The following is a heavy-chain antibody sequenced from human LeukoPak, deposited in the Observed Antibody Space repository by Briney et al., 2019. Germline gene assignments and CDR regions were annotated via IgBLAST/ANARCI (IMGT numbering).Heavy chain of an antibody. V-gene: IGHV4-61*02. Sequence: PSQTLSLTCTVSGGSISSGSYYWSWIRQPAGKGLEWIGRIYTSGSTNYNPSLKSRVTISVDTSKNQFSLKLSSVTAADTAVYYCARDSGSYTPEALDYWGQGTLVTVSS. CDR2: IYTSGST. CDR3: ARDSGSYTPEALDY. J-gene: IGHJ4*02. D-gene: IGHD1-26*01. CDR1: GGSISSGSYY.